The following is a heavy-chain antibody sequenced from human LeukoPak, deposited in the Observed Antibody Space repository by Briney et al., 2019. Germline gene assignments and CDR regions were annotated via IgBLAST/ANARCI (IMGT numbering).Heavy chain of an antibody. CDR1: GGSISSGGYS. D-gene: IGHD3-3*01. Sequence: SETLSLTCAVSGGSISSGGYSWSWIRQPPGKGLEWIGYISYSGNTYYNPSLKSRVTISVDTSKNQFSLKLSSVTAADTAVYYCARRERYDLHFDYWGQGTLVTVSS. CDR3: ARRERYDLHFDY. J-gene: IGHJ4*02. CDR2: ISYSGNT. V-gene: IGHV4-30-4*07.